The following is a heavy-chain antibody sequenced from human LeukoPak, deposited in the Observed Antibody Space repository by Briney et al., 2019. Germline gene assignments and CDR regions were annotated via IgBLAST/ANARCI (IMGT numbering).Heavy chain of an antibody. D-gene: IGHD3-10*01. CDR3: AKDRTGSGSYYNTFDY. V-gene: IGHV3-73*01. CDR2: IRSKANSYAT. CDR1: GFTLSGSA. J-gene: IGHJ4*02. Sequence: GGSLRLSCAASGFTLSGSAMHWVRQASGKGLEWVGRIRSKANSYATAYAASVKGRFTISRDDSKNTAYLQMNSLRAEDTAVYYCAKDRTGSGSYYNTFDYWGQGTLVTVSS.